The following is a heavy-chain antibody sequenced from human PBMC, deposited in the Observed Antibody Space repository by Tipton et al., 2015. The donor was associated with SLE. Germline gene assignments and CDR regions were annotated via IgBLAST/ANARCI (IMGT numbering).Heavy chain of an antibody. CDR1: GFTFSSYA. J-gene: IGHJ4*02. CDR2: ISYDGSNK. Sequence: SLRLSCAASGFTFSSYAMHWVRQAPGKGLEWVAVISYDGSNKYYADSVKGRFTISRDNSKNTLYLQMNSLRAEDTAVYYWASRSGSSEYWGQGTLVTVSS. CDR3: ASRSGSSEY. V-gene: IGHV3-30*04. D-gene: IGHD1-26*01.